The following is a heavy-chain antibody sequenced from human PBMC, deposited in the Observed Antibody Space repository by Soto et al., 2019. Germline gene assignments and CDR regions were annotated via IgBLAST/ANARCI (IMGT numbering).Heavy chain of an antibody. CDR2: IYYSGST. CDR3: ARQIRAGVPAAIAAFDI. V-gene: IGHV4-30-4*01. Sequence: SETLSLTCTVSGGSISSGDYYWSWIRQPPGKGLEWIGYIYYSGSTYYNPSLKSRVTISVDTSKNQFSLKLSSVTAADTAVYYCARQIRAGVPAAIAAFDIWGQGTMVTVSS. CDR1: GGSISSGDYY. J-gene: IGHJ3*02. D-gene: IGHD2-2*01.